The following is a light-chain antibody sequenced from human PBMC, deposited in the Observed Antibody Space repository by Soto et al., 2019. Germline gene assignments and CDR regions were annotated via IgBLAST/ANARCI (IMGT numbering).Light chain of an antibody. J-gene: IGLJ3*02. Sequence: QSVLTQPRSVSGSPGQSVTISCIGTSSDVGGYDYVSWCQQHPGKAPKLLIYDVTRRPSGVPDRFSGSKAGNTASLTISGLQAEDEADYHCCSYAGAYTWMFGGGTQVTVL. CDR3: CSYAGAYTWM. V-gene: IGLV2-11*01. CDR2: DVT. CDR1: SSDVGGYDY.